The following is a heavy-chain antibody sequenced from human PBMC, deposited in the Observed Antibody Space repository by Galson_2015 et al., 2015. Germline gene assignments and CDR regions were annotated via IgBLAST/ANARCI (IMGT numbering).Heavy chain of an antibody. Sequence: VKVSCKASGYTFTSYAMHWVRQAPGQRLEWMGWINAGNGNTKYSQKFQGRVTITRDTSASTAYMELSSLRSEDTAVYYCARAEGYYYGSGSPPMVGMDVWGKGTTVTVSS. CDR3: ARAEGYYYGSGSPPMVGMDV. D-gene: IGHD3-10*01. CDR2: INAGNGNT. CDR1: GYTFTSYA. J-gene: IGHJ6*03. V-gene: IGHV1-3*01.